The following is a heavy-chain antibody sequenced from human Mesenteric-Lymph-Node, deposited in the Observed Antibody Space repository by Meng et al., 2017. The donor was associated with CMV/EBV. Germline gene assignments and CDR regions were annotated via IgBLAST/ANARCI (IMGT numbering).Heavy chain of an antibody. Sequence: GSLRLSCTVSGGSINSGSYYWDWIRQPPGKGLEWIATIFYSGSTYYNPSVESRVTISVDTSKSQFSLKLASVTAADTAVYYCARGGYQLLFGWFDPWGQGTLVTVSS. CDR1: GGSINSGSYY. J-gene: IGHJ5*02. V-gene: IGHV4-39*07. D-gene: IGHD2-2*01. CDR2: IFYSGST. CDR3: ARGGYQLLFGWFDP.